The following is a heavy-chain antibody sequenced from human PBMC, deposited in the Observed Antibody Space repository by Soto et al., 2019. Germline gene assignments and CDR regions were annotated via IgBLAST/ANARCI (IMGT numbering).Heavy chain of an antibody. CDR3: ARDRCPNSVCYAPSEY. CDR2: IKSKTDGGTT. Sequence: PGGSLRLSCAASGFTFSKAWMNWVRQAPGKGLEWVGRIKSKTDGGTTDFAAPVKGRFAISRDDSKNTLYLQMGSLRAEDTAVYYCARDRCPNSVCYAPSEYWGQGTPVTVSS. CDR1: GFTFSKAW. J-gene: IGHJ4*02. V-gene: IGHV3-15*07. D-gene: IGHD2-8*01.